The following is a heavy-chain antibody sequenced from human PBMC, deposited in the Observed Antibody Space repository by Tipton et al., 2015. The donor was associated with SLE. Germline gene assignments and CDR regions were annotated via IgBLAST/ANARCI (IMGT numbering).Heavy chain of an antibody. J-gene: IGHJ3*02. CDR3: ARDMTGRCDACDI. CDR2: IIPVLDVV. CDR1: GGTFNTYA. Sequence: QVQLVQSGAEVKEPGSSVKISCKASGGTFNTYAINWVRQAPGQGLDWMGGIIPVLDVVKYAQNFQDRVTITADKSTSTVYMELNCLKSEDTAVYFCARDMTGRCDACDIWGQGTMLTVSS. V-gene: IGHV1-69*09. D-gene: IGHD3-9*01.